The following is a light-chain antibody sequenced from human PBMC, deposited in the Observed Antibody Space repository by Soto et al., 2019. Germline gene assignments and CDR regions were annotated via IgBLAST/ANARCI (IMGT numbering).Light chain of an antibody. J-gene: IGKJ1*01. CDR2: KAS. Sequence: DIQLTQSPSTLSASVGDRVTITCRASQRSSAWLAWYQQKPGKVPKLRSDKASTLKRGGPSSVSGSGSGKEGTLTISSLQTGDFATDECQHYKRYSEAFGQGTKVDI. CDR3: QHYKRYSEA. CDR1: QRSSAW. V-gene: IGKV1-5*03.